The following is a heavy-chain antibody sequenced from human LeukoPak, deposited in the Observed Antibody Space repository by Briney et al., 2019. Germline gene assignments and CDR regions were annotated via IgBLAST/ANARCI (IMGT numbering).Heavy chain of an antibody. D-gene: IGHD3-22*01. CDR3: ARDGYYDSSGYYR. J-gene: IGHJ4*02. V-gene: IGHV4-61*01. Sequence: SETLSLTCTVSGGSVSSGSYYWSWIRQPPGKGLEWIGYIYYSGSTNYNPSLKSRVTISVDTSKNQFSLKLSSVTAADTAVYYCARDGYYDSSGYYRWGQGTLVTVSP. CDR2: IYYSGST. CDR1: GGSVSSGSYY.